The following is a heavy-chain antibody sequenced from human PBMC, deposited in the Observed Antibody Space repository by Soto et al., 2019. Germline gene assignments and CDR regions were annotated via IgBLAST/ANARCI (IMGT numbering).Heavy chain of an antibody. CDR2: TSAYNGDT. CDR1: GYTFTNYA. D-gene: IGHD2-15*01. V-gene: IGHV1-18*01. Sequence: GASVKVSCKTSGYTFTNYAIAWVRQAPGQGLEWMGWTSAYNGDTNYAQKLHGRVTMTTDTSTSTAYMELRSLRSDDTAVYYCARGVYGGYYFDFWGPGTLVTVSS. J-gene: IGHJ4*02. CDR3: ARGVYGGYYFDF.